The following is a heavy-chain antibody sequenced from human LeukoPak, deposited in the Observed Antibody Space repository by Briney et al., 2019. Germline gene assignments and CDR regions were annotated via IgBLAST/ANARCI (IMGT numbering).Heavy chain of an antibody. CDR2: IIPIFGTA. CDR3: ARVSKGGGSYEPHY. D-gene: IGHD1-26*01. Sequence: ASVKVSCKASGGTFSSYAISWVRQAPGQGLEWMGGIIPIFGTANYAQKFQGRVTITADESTSTAYMELSSLRSEDTAVYYCARVSKGGGSYEPHYGARGPLVTVSS. CDR1: GGTFSSYA. J-gene: IGHJ4*02. V-gene: IGHV1-69*13.